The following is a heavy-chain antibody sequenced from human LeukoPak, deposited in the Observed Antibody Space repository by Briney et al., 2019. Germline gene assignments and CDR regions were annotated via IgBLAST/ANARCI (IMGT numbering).Heavy chain of an antibody. V-gene: IGHV3-7*01. CDR2: INQGGSEK. CDR1: GFTFSNYW. CDR3: ARDRRIAARPGYYYGMDV. J-gene: IGHJ6*02. D-gene: IGHD6-6*01. Sequence: PGGSLRLSCAASGFTFSNYWLSWVRQAPGKGLEWVANINQGGSEKYYVDSVKGRFTISRDNAKNSLYLQMNSLRAEDTAVYYCARDRRIAARPGYYYGMDVWGQGTTVTVSS.